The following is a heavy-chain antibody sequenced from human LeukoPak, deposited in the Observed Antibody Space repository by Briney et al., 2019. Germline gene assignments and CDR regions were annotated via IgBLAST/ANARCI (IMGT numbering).Heavy chain of an antibody. CDR1: GFSFSDHE. J-gene: IGHJ4*02. D-gene: IGHD1-26*01. V-gene: IGHV3-48*03. Sequence: GGSLSLSCAASGFSFSDHEMNWVRQAPGKGLEWVSYLSSSGNAYYADSVKGRFTISRDNPKNSLYLQMTSLRADDTAVYYCASGRGSYSPDYWGQGTLVTVSS. CDR3: ASGRGSYSPDY. CDR2: LSSSGNA.